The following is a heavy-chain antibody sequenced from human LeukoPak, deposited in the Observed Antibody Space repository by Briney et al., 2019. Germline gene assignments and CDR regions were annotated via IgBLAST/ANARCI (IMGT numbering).Heavy chain of an antibody. V-gene: IGHV3-23*01. D-gene: IGHD2-2*01. CDR1: GFTFSTYA. Sequence: PGGSLRISCAASGFTFSTYAMTWVRQAPGKGLEWVSTISSGADYTYYAGSVKGRFTISRDNSKSTLYLQMNSLRAEDTAVYYCAREPNNVVTPAGFDYWGQGTLVTVSS. CDR2: ISSGADYT. J-gene: IGHJ4*02. CDR3: AREPNNVVTPAGFDY.